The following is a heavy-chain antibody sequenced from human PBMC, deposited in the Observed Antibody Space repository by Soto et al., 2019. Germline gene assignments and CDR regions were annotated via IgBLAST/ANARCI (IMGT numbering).Heavy chain of an antibody. D-gene: IGHD3-22*01. Sequence: QVKLVPSGTEVKQPGASMKVSCKASGYSFATSGISWVRQAPGQGLEWMGWISAYNGNTNYDQKLQDRVTMTTDTSTSTAYLELRNLRSHDTAVYYCARAGQYYDSSGYANWGQGSLVTVSS. CDR3: ARAGQYYDSSGYAN. CDR2: ISAYNGNT. CDR1: GYSFATSG. V-gene: IGHV1-18*04. J-gene: IGHJ4*02.